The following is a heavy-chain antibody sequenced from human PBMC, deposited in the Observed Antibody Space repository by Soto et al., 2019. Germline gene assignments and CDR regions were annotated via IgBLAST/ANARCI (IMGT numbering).Heavy chain of an antibody. CDR1: GFTFSSYS. J-gene: IGHJ3*02. CDR3: AILPRPGDIVVVVAATHAFDI. Sequence: GGSLRLSCAASGFTFSSYSMNWVRQAPGKGLEWVSYISSSSTIYYADSVKGRFTISRDNAKNSLYLQMNSLRDEDTAVYYCAILPRPGDIVVVVAATHAFDIWGQGTMVTVSS. D-gene: IGHD2-15*01. CDR2: ISSSSTI. V-gene: IGHV3-48*02.